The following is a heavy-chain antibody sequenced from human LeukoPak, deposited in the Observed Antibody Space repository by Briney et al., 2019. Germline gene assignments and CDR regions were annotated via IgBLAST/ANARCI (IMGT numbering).Heavy chain of an antibody. D-gene: IGHD6-13*01. V-gene: IGHV1-2*02. Sequence: ASVKVSCKASGYTFTGYYMHWVRQAPGQGLEWMGWINPNSGDTNYAQKFQGRVTMTRDTSTSTVYMELSSLRSEDTAVYYCARESLDRQLYPHYYYYYGMDVWGQGTTVTVSS. CDR1: GYTFTGYY. CDR2: INPNSGDT. CDR3: ARESLDRQLYPHYYYYYGMDV. J-gene: IGHJ6*02.